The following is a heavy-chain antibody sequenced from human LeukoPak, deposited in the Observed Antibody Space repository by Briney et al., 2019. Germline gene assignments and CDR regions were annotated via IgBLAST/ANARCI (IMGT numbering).Heavy chain of an antibody. CDR1: GGTFSSYA. D-gene: IGHD2-15*01. CDR3: ARENCSGGSCQYYYYYYMDV. V-gene: IGHV1-69*01. Sequence: SVKVSCKASGGTFSSYAISWVRQAPGQGLEWMAGIIPIFGIANYAQKFQGRVTITADESTSTAYMELSSLRSEDTAVYYCARENCSGGSCQYYYYYYMDVWGKGTTVTVSS. CDR2: IIPIFGIA. J-gene: IGHJ6*03.